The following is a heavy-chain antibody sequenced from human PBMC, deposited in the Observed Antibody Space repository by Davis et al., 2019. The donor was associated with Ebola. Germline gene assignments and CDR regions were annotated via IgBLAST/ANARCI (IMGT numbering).Heavy chain of an antibody. CDR1: GFTFDDYA. CDR3: AKDIDYGSGTHFDY. V-gene: IGHV3-43D*03. D-gene: IGHD3-10*01. J-gene: IGHJ4*02. Sequence: GESLKISCAASGFTFDDYAMHWVRQAPGKGLEWVSLISWDGGSTYYADSVKGRFTISRDNSKNSLYLQMNSLRAEDTALYYCAKDIDYGSGTHFDYWGQGTLVTVSS. CDR2: ISWDGGST.